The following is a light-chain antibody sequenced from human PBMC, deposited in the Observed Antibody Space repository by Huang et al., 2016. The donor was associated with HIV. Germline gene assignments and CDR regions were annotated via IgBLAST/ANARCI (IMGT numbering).Light chain of an antibody. CDR1: QDINSW. CDR2: GGS. Sequence: DIHMTQSPSSVSASIGDRVTITRRASQDINSWLAWYQHKPGKAPNVLIYGGSTLQSGVPSRFSGTGSGTDFTLTIYSLQPEDASTYYCQQTHSFPWTFGQGTKV. J-gene: IGKJ1*01. V-gene: IGKV1-12*01. CDR3: QQTHSFPWT.